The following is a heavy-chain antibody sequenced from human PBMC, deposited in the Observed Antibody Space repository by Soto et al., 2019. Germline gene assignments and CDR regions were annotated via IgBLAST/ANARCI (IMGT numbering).Heavy chain of an antibody. J-gene: IGHJ4*02. CDR3: AALSSGSQNLFDY. V-gene: IGHV1-2*02. CDR1: GYTFTGYY. CDR2: INPNSGGT. D-gene: IGHD1-26*01. Sequence: ASVKVSCKASGYTFTGYYMYWVRQAPGQGLEWMGWINPNSGGTNYAQKFQGRVTMTRDTSISTAYMELSRLRSDDTAVYYCAALSSGSQNLFDYWGQGTLVTVSS.